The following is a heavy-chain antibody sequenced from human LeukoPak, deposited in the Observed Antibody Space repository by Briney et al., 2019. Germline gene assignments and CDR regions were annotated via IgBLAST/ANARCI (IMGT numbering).Heavy chain of an antibody. CDR1: GYKFTSSW. Sequence: GESLKISCKGSGYKFTSSWIGWVCQMPGKGLEWMGIIYPGDSDTRYSPSFQGQVTISADKSISTAYLQWSSLKASDTAMYYCARRHSSSSGNWFDPWGQGTLVTVSS. CDR3: ARRHSSSSGNWFDP. J-gene: IGHJ5*02. V-gene: IGHV5-51*01. D-gene: IGHD6-13*01. CDR2: IYPGDSDT.